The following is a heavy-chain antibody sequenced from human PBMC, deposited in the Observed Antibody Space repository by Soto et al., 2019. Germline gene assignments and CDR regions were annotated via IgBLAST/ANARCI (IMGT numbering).Heavy chain of an antibody. CDR1: GFTFSDFA. CDR2: IYGGGNGP. V-gene: IGHV3-23*01. CDR3: AKMEGMDPWAYSFDY. D-gene: IGHD2-2*03. Sequence: VQVLESGGGLVQPGGSLRLSCAATGFTFSDFAMSWVRQAQGRGLEWVSRIYGGGNGPHYADSVKGRVTISRDNSKNTLYLQMNSLRAEDTAVYYCAKMEGMDPWAYSFDYWGQGTLVTVSS. J-gene: IGHJ4*02.